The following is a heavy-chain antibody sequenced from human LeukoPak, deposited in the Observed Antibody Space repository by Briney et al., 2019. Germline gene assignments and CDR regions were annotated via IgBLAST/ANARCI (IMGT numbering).Heavy chain of an antibody. CDR2: IIPIFGTA. Sequence: SVKVSCKASGGTFSSYGISWVRQAPGQGLEWMGGIIPIFGTANYAQKFQGRVTITADEFTRTAYMELSSLRSEDTAVYYCARVSEVVAQALDNWGQGMLVTVSS. CDR1: GGTFSSYG. V-gene: IGHV1-69*13. CDR3: ARVSEVVAQALDN. J-gene: IGHJ4*02. D-gene: IGHD3-22*01.